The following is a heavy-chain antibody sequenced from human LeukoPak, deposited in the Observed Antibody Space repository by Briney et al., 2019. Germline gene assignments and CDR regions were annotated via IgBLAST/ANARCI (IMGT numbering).Heavy chain of an antibody. J-gene: IGHJ6*03. V-gene: IGHV3-30*02. CDR3: AREHYFYHMDG. CDR1: GFTFSSFG. Sequence: GGSLRLSCVASGFTFSSFGMDWVRQAPGKGLEWVAFIRNDGSNKYYADSVKGRLTISRDNSKNTLYLQMNSLRAEDTAVYYCAREHYFYHMDGWGEGTTVTVFS. CDR2: IRNDGSNK.